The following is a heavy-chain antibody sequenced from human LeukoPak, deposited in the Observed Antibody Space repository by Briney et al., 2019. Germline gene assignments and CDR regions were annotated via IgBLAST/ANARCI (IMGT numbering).Heavy chain of an antibody. D-gene: IGHD6-19*01. CDR2: IYYSGST. CDR3: AREGIAVAGTFYGMDV. V-gene: IGHV4-39*07. CDR1: GGSISSSRYY. J-gene: IGHJ6*02. Sequence: PSETLSLTCTVSGGSISSSRYYWGWIRQPPGKGLEWIGSIYYSGSTYYNPSLKSRVTMSVDTSKNQFSLKLSSVTAADTAVYYCAREGIAVAGTFYGMDVWGQGTTVTVSS.